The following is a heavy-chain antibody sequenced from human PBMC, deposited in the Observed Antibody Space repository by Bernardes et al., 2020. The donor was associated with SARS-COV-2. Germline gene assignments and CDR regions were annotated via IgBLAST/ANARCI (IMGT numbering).Heavy chain of an antibody. Sequence: GGSLRLSCAASGFGFNNYAMSWVRQAPGKGLEWVSAISGGGDSTYYADSVKGRFTISRDNSKNTVYLLINSLRAEDTAVYYCAKVEDTAMGELDCWGQGTLVTVSS. J-gene: IGHJ4*02. CDR1: GFGFNNYA. CDR3: AKVEDTAMGELDC. D-gene: IGHD5-18*01. CDR2: ISGGGDST. V-gene: IGHV3-23*01.